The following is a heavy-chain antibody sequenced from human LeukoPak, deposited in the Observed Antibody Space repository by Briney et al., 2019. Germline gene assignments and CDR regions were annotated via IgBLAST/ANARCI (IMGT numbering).Heavy chain of an antibody. D-gene: IGHD6-6*01. CDR1: GYTFSSYG. CDR2: ISPLSGNT. CDR3: ARDYLAAPAY. J-gene: IGHJ4*02. Sequence: ASVGVSCKASGYTFSSYGINWVRQASGQGLEWMGWISPLSGNTDYAQNFQGRVTMTTDTSSSTAYMELRSLRSDDTAIYYCARDYLAAPAYWGQGTLVTVSS. V-gene: IGHV1-18*01.